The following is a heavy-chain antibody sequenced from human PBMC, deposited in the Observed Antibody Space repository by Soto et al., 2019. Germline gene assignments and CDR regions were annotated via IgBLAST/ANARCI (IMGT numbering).Heavy chain of an antibody. CDR3: AVGSSGFYYIY. CDR1: GGSISSSDCY. CDR2: IYYSGST. J-gene: IGHJ4*02. D-gene: IGHD1-26*01. V-gene: IGHV4-39*01. Sequence: SETLSVTCTVSGGSISSSDCYWGWIHQPPGKGLEWIGSIYYSGSTYHNPPLKRRVTISKDTSKNQFSLRLSSVTAADTAVYYCAVGSSGFYYIYWGQGIQVTVSS.